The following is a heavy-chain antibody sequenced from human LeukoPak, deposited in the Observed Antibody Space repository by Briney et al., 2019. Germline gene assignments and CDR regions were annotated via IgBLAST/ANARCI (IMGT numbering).Heavy chain of an antibody. J-gene: IGHJ5*02. Sequence: GGSLRLSCAASGFTFDDYGMSWVRQAPGKGLGWVSGINWNGGSTGYADSVKGRFTISRDNAKNSLYLQMNSLRAEDTALYHCARVDRHCSSTSCYVWNWFDPWGQGTLVTVSS. CDR1: GFTFDDYG. CDR3: ARVDRHCSSTSCYVWNWFDP. V-gene: IGHV3-20*01. CDR2: INWNGGST. D-gene: IGHD2-2*01.